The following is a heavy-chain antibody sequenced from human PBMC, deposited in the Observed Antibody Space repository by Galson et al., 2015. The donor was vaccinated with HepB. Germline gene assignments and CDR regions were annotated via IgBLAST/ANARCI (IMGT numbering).Heavy chain of an antibody. V-gene: IGHV5-51*01. CDR3: ARHKYSTSLNDALQM. CDR1: GYMFTYYW. Sequence: QSGAEVKKPGESLNISCKGSGYMFTYYWIAWVRQMPGKGLEWMGTIYLLDSATRYSPSFEGHVTISADKSIRTAYLQLSSLEASDSAMYYCARHKYSTSLNDALQMWGQGTVVTVS. D-gene: IGHD2-2*01. CDR2: IYLLDSAT. J-gene: IGHJ3*01.